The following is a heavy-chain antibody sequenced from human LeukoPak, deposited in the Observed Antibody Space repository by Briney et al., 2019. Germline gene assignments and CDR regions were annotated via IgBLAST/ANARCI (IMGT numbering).Heavy chain of an antibody. V-gene: IGHV4-59*08. Sequence: PSETLSLTCAVSGGSISGYYWSWIRQPPGKGLEWIGYIYYSESSNYNPSLKSRVTISADTSKNQFSLKLSSVTAADTAVYYCTRHERYCRGGTCQTCFDYWGQGALVTVSS. CDR1: GGSISGYY. CDR3: TRHERYCRGGTCQTCFDY. J-gene: IGHJ4*02. CDR2: IYYSESS. D-gene: IGHD2-15*01.